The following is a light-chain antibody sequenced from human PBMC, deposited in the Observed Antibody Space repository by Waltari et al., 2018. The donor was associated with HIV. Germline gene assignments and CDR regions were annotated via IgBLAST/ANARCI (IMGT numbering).Light chain of an antibody. V-gene: IGLV1-47*01. CDR1: SSNIGSNY. Sequence: QSVLTQPPSASGTPGQRVSISCSGSSSNIGSNYVYWYQQLPGTAPKLLMYRNDKRPAGVPERFSGYKSGTSASLGISGLRSEDEADYYCAAWDDSLSAWVFGGGTKLTVL. J-gene: IGLJ3*02. CDR2: RND. CDR3: AAWDDSLSAWV.